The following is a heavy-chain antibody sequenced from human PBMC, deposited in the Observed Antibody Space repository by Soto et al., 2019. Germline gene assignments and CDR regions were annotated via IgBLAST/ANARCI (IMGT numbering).Heavy chain of an antibody. CDR1: GYTCTSYA. Sequence: QVQLVQSGAEEKKPGASVKVSCKASGYTCTSYAMHWVRQAPGPRLEWMGWINAGNGNTKYSQKFQGRVTITRDTSASTAYMELSSLRSEDTAVYYCARSIVVVTALDYWGQGTLVTVSS. V-gene: IGHV1-3*05. CDR2: INAGNGNT. J-gene: IGHJ4*02. D-gene: IGHD2-21*02. CDR3: ARSIVVVTALDY.